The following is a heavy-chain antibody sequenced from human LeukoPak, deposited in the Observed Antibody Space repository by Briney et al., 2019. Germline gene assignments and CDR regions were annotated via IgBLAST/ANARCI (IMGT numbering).Heavy chain of an antibody. V-gene: IGHV3-21*01. CDR1: GFTFSSYS. CDR2: ISSSSSYI. J-gene: IGHJ4*02. CDR3: ARDPYCSGGSCYLPYFDY. Sequence: PGGSLRLSCAASGFTFSSYSMNWVRQAPGKGLEWVSSISSSSSYIYYADSVKGRFTISRDNAKNSLYLQMNSLRAEDTAVYYCARDPYCSGGSCYLPYFDYWSQGTLVTVSS. D-gene: IGHD2-15*01.